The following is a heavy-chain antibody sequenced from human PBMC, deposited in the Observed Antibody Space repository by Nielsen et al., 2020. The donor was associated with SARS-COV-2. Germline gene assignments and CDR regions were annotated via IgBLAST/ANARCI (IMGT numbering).Heavy chain of an antibody. D-gene: IGHD5-24*01. CDR3: ARQFRGDGNFRNWFDP. CDR1: GYKFTSYC. J-gene: IGHJ5*02. Sequence: KVSCKGSGYKFTSYCIGWVRQMPGKGLEWMGMIYPEYSEARYNPSFQGQVTFSVDKSISTAYLQWTSLKDSDTATYYCARQFRGDGNFRNWFDPWGQGTLVTVSS. CDR2: IYPEYSEA. V-gene: IGHV5-51*01.